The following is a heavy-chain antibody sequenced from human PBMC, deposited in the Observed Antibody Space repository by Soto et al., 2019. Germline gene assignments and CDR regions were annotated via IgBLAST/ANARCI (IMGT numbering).Heavy chain of an antibody. CDR3: ARGYLDFWSGYRIVTNNWFDP. V-gene: IGHV1-8*01. CDR2: MNPNSGNT. J-gene: IGHJ5*02. Sequence: GGPMKVSCKASGYTFTSYYINWVRRATGQGLEGMGWMNPNSGNTGYAQKFQGRVTMTRNTSISTAYMELSSLRSEDTAVYYCARGYLDFWSGYRIVTNNWFDPWGQGTLVTVSS. D-gene: IGHD3-3*01. CDR1: GYTFTSYY.